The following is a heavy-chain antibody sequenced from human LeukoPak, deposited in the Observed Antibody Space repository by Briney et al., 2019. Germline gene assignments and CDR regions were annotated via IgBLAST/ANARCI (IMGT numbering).Heavy chain of an antibody. V-gene: IGHV2-5*02. J-gene: IGHJ4*02. CDR3: ARRLHAYGEYDF. D-gene: IGHD2/OR15-2a*01. CDR2: IYSGDDK. CDR1: GFSLSSSGGG. Sequence: SGPTLVNPTQTLTLTCTFSGFSLSSSGGGVGWIRQPPGKALEWLARIYSGDDKRYSPSLQSRLTVAWDTSENQVVLTMTNMDPVDTATYYCARRLHAYGEYDFWGQGILVTVSS.